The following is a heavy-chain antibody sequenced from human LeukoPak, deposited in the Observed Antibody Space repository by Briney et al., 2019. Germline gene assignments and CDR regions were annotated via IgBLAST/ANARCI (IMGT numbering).Heavy chain of an antibody. J-gene: IGHJ4*02. V-gene: IGHV3-7*03. CDR1: GFTFSSYW. CDR2: IKQDESEK. CDR3: ASEVCSGGSCYPDYFDY. Sequence: GGSLRLSCAASGFTFSSYWMSWVRQAPGKGLEWVANIKQDESEKYYVDPVKGRFTISRDNAKNSLYLQMNSLRAEDTAVYYCASEVCSGGSCYPDYFDYWGQGTLVTVSS. D-gene: IGHD2-15*01.